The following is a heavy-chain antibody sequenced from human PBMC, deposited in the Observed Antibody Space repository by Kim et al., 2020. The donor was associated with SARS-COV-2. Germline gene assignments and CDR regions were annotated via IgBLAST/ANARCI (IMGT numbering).Heavy chain of an antibody. V-gene: IGHV3-33*06. CDR1: GFTFSSYA. CDR2: IWYDGSNK. D-gene: IGHD1-26*01. J-gene: IGHJ6*02. CDR3: AKVWELHYYYYGMDV. Sequence: GGSLRLSCAASGFTFSSYAMHWVRQAPGKGLEWVAVIWYDGSNKYYADSVKGRFTISRDNSKNTLYLQMNSLRAEDTAVYYCAKVWELHYYYYGMDVWGQGTTVTVSS.